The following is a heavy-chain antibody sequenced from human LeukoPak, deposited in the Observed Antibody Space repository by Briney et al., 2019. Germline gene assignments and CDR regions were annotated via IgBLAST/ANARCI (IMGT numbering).Heavy chain of an antibody. Sequence: ASAKVSCKASGGTFSSYAISWVRQAPGQGLEWMGRIIPIFGTANYAQKFQGRVTITTDESTSTAYMELSSLRSEDTAVYYCAREGPEYSSSWYKYWGQGTLVTVSS. V-gene: IGHV1-69*05. CDR2: IIPIFGTA. J-gene: IGHJ4*02. CDR3: AREGPEYSSSWYKY. CDR1: GGTFSSYA. D-gene: IGHD6-13*01.